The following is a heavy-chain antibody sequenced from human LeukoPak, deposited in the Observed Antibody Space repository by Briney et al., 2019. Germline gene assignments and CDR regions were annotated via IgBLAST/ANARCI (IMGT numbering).Heavy chain of an antibody. CDR3: AKDRYSGYVYFDY. CDR1: GFTFSSYG. V-gene: IGHV3-30*18. Sequence: GGSLRLSCAASGFTFSSYGMQWVRQAPGKGLEWVAVISYDGSNKYYADSVKGRFTISRDNSKNTLYLQMNTLTAEDTAVYYCAKDRYSGYVYFDYWGQGTLVTVSS. CDR2: ISYDGSNK. J-gene: IGHJ4*02. D-gene: IGHD5-12*01.